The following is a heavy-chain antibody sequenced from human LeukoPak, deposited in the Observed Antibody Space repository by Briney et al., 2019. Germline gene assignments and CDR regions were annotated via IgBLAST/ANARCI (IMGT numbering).Heavy chain of an antibody. CDR2: ISAYNGNT. CDR1: GYTSTSYG. V-gene: IGHV1-18*01. CDR3: AGVLEAFGVVVPAAPYGMDV. D-gene: IGHD2-2*01. Sequence: VASVKVSCKASGYTSTSYGITWVRQAPGQGLEWMGWISAYNGNTNYAQKLQGRVSMTADTPTSTAYMELRSLRSDDTAVYYCAGVLEAFGVVVPAAPYGMDVWGQGTTVTVSS. J-gene: IGHJ6*02.